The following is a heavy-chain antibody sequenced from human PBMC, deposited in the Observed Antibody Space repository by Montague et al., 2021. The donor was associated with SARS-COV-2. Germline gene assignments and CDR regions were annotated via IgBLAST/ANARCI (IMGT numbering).Heavy chain of an antibody. CDR3: ARVGEDSWNNVGGMDV. D-gene: IGHD1/OR15-1a*01. Sequence: QSGAEAKKPGESLKISCKGSWYTFTNDWIGWVRQMPGKGLEWMGIIYPGDSDSRYSPSFQGQISISADKSINTAYLQWSRLKASDTAMYYCARVGEDSWNNVGGMDVWGQGTTVTASS. CDR2: IYPGDSDS. J-gene: IGHJ6*02. CDR1: WYTFTNDW. V-gene: IGHV5-51*01.